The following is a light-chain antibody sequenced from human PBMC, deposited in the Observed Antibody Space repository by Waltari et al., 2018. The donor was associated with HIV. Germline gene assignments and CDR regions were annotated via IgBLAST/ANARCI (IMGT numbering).Light chain of an antibody. CDR1: QRIPYF. V-gene: IGKV1-39*01. CDR3: QQSDSFPYT. CDR2: GAS. Sequence: DIQMTQSQSPRSASGGDTVGTSCRASQRIPYFLNLYQLKPGKAPALLISGASSLQSGVPSRFVGSGSGTDFTLTIKNLQPGDFATYFCQQSDSFPYTFGPGTKLDI. J-gene: IGKJ2*01.